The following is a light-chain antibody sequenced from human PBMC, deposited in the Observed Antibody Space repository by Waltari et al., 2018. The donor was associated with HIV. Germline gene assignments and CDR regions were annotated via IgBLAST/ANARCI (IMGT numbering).Light chain of an antibody. V-gene: IGLV2-14*03. J-gene: IGLJ1*01. CDR3: SSYTGSSTLGV. CDR2: DVS. CDR1: SSDVGYSNY. Sequence: QSALTQPASVSGSPGQSITISCTGASSDVGYSNYVSWYQQQPGKAPKLMIYDVSNRPSGVSNRFSGSKSGNTASLTISGLQAEDEADYYCSSYTGSSTLGVLGTGTRVTVL.